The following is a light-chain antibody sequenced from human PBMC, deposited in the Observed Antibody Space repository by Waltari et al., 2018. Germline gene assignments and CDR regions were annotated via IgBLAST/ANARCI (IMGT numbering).Light chain of an antibody. CDR2: GSN. J-gene: IGLJ2*01. CDR1: SIRVYY. Sequence: SSGLTQDPAVSVALGQTVTITCQGDSIRVYYVSWYQQKPGQAPLLVMYGSNDRPSGIPDRFSCSTSRNTASLIITGAQAEDEADYYCNSRDSSGHHKFGGGTKLTVL. V-gene: IGLV3-19*01. CDR3: NSRDSSGHHK.